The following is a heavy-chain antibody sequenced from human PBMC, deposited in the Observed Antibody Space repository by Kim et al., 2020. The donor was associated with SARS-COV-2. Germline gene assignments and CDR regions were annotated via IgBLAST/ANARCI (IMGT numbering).Heavy chain of an antibody. CDR1: GLAFSSYW. D-gene: IGHD6-6*01. J-gene: IGHJ3*02. Sequence: GGSLRLSCAASGLAFSSYWMSWVRQAPGKGLEWVANIKHDGSEKYYVDSVKGRFTISRDNAKNSLYLQMNRLRAEDTAVYYCARDFEFCLSIAARPGAFETWGQGTTGTVSS. CDR2: IKHDGSEK. V-gene: IGHV3-7*01. CDR3: ARDFEFCLSIAARPGAFET.